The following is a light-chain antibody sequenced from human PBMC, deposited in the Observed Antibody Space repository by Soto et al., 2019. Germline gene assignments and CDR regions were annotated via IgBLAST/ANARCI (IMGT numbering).Light chain of an antibody. CDR1: TSNFGAGYD. CDR2: GNN. Sequence: QPVLTQPPSVSGAPGQTVTISCTGSTSNFGAGYDVHWYQQLPRTAPRLLIFGNNNRPSGVPDRFSGSKSATSASLAITGLQAEDEADYYCQSYDISLSAYVFGTGTKVTVL. J-gene: IGLJ1*01. CDR3: QSYDISLSAYV. V-gene: IGLV1-40*01.